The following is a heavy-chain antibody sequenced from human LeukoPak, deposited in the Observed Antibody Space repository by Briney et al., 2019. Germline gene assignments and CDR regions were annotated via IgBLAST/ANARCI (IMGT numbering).Heavy chain of an antibody. CDR3: ARDAPYYDSSGYSIDY. CDR1: GGSISSYY. D-gene: IGHD3-22*01. Sequence: PSETLSLTCTVSGGSISSYYWSWIRQPPGKGLEWIGYIYYSGSTNYNPSLKSRVTISVDTSKNQFSLKLSSVTAADTAVYYCARDAPYYDSSGYSIDYWGQGTLVTVSS. J-gene: IGHJ4*02. V-gene: IGHV4-59*12. CDR2: IYYSGST.